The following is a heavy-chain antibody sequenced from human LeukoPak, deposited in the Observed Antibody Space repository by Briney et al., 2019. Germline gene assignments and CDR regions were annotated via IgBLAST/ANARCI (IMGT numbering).Heavy chain of an antibody. D-gene: IGHD6-13*01. J-gene: IGHJ5*02. CDR2: INPNSGGT. CDR3: ARDSAAGLLNWFDP. Sequence: ASVKVSCKASGYTFTAYYMHWVRQAPGQGLEWMGWINPNSGGTNYAQKFQGRVTMTRDTSISTAYMELSNLRSDDTAVYYCARDSAAGLLNWFDPWGQGTLVTVSS. V-gene: IGHV1-2*02. CDR1: GYTFTAYY.